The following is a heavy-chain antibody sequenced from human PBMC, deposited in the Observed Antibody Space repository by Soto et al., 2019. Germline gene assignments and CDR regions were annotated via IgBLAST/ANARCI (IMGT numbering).Heavy chain of an antibody. D-gene: IGHD4-17*01. CDR3: AKDLSSYGGPHDY. CDR1: GFTFSSYG. V-gene: IGHV3-30*18. Sequence: QVQLVESGGGVVQPGRSLRLSCAASGFTFSSYGMHWVRQAPGKGLEWVAVISYDGSNKYYADSVKGRFTISRDNSKNTLYLQMNSLRAEDTAVYYCAKDLSSYGGPHDYWGQGTLVTVSS. J-gene: IGHJ4*02. CDR2: ISYDGSNK.